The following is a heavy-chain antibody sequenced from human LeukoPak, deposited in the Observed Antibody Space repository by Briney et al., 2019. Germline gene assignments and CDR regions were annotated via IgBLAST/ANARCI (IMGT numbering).Heavy chain of an antibody. J-gene: IGHJ4*02. V-gene: IGHV3-48*03. CDR1: GFTLSSYE. CDR3: VRRIYRDCYNFDY. Sequence: SGGSLRLSCAASGFTLSSYEMNWVRQAPGKGLEWVSYISSSGSTIYYADSVKGRFTISRDNAKNSLYLQMHSLRAQDTAVSYCVRRIYRDCYNFDYWGQGTLVTVSS. CDR2: ISSSGSTI. D-gene: IGHD5-24*01.